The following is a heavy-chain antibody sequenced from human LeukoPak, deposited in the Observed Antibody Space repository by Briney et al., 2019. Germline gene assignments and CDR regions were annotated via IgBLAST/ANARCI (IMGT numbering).Heavy chain of an antibody. CDR1: GDSISGFD. D-gene: IGHD4-17*01. Sequence: PSETLSLTCTVSGDSISGFDWSWIRQAPGKGLECIGYSYYTGKTNYNPSLQSRVTISVDTSKNQFSLTLSSVTAADSAVYYCARLRGDRTASLDYWGQGTLVTVSS. CDR2: SYYTGKT. V-gene: IGHV4-59*08. J-gene: IGHJ4*02. CDR3: ARLRGDRTASLDY.